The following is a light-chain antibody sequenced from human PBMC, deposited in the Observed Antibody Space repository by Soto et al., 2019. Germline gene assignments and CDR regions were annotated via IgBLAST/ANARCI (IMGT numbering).Light chain of an antibody. V-gene: IGKV1-8*01. CDR1: QGISSY. Sequence: AIRRTQSQCTLSASTGERVTRTCLASQGISSYLAWYQQKPGKAPKLLIYAASTLQSGVPSRFSGSGSGTDFTFTISCLQPEDFATYNCQQHDSLPLTFGGGTKVDIK. CDR3: QQHDSLPLT. CDR2: AAS. J-gene: IGKJ4*01.